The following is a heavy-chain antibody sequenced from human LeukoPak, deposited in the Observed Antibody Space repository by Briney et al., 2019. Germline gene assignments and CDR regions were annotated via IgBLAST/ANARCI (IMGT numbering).Heavy chain of an antibody. CDR1: GYTLTSYG. CDR3: AREGGRYCSGGSCYSSNGWYGGLNY. CDR2: ISTYNGHT. J-gene: IGHJ4*02. D-gene: IGHD2-15*01. Sequence: GASVKVSCKASGYTLTSYGISWVRQAPGRGLEWMGWISTYNGHTNYARKVQGRVTMTTDTSTSTAYMELRSLRSDDTAVYYCAREGGRYCSGGSCYSSNGWYGGLNYWGQGTPVTVSS. V-gene: IGHV1-18*01.